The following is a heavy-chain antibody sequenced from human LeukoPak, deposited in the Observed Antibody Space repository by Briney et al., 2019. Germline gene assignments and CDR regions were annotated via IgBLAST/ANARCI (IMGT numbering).Heavy chain of an antibody. CDR3: AVDSSGYYYFDY. Sequence: GGSLRLSCAASGFTVSSNYMSWVRQAPGKGLEWVSVIYSGGSTYYADSVKGRFTISRDNSKNTLYLQMNSLRAEDTAVYYCAVDSSGYYYFDYWGQGTLVTVPS. CDR2: IYSGGST. D-gene: IGHD3-22*01. CDR1: GFTVSSNY. J-gene: IGHJ4*02. V-gene: IGHV3-53*01.